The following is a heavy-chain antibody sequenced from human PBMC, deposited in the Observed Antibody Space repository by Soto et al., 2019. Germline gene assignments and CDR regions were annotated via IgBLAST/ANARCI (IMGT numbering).Heavy chain of an antibody. V-gene: IGHV4-59*08. CDR2: IYYSGST. Sequence: AFQPPPLTSTVAEGTSARYGGSWIRQNQGKGLEWIGYIYYSGSTNYNPSLKSRVTISVDTSKNQFSLKLSSVTAADTAVYYCARAMVRGPPNWFEPWVQGTLVIVTS. CDR1: EGTSARYG. D-gene: IGHD3-10*01. CDR3: ARAMVRGPPNWFEP. J-gene: IGHJ5*02.